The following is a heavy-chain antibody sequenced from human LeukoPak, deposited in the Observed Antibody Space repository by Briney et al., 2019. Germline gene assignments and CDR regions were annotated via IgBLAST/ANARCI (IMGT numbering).Heavy chain of an antibody. V-gene: IGHV3-30*02. J-gene: IGHJ3*02. CDR2: IRYDGSNK. Sequence: PGGSLRLSCAASGFTFSSYGMHWVRQAPGKGLEWVAFIRYDGSNKYYADSVKGRFTISRDNSKNTLYLQMNSLRAEDTAVYYCAKGTVAGRGAFDIWGQGTMVTVSS. D-gene: IGHD6-19*01. CDR3: AKGTVAGRGAFDI. CDR1: GFTFSSYG.